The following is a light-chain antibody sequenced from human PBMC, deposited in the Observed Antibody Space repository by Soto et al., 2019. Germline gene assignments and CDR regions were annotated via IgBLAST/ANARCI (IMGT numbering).Light chain of an antibody. J-gene: IGKJ4*01. V-gene: IGKV3-20*01. CDR3: QQYNSYPLT. CDR1: QSITNNY. CDR2: GAS. Sequence: EIVLTQSPGTLSLSPGERATLSCRASQSITNNYLAWYQQKPGRAHRLLIYGASSRATGIPDRFSGSGSGTEFTLTISSLQPDDFATYYCQQYNSYPLTFGGGTKVDIK.